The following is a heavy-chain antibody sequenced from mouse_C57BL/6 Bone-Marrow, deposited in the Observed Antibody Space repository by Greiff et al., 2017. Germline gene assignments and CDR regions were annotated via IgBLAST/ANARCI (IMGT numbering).Heavy chain of an antibody. J-gene: IGHJ2*01. CDR1: GYTFTSYW. Sequence: QVQLQQPGAELVKPGASVKVSCKASGYTFTSYWMNWVKQRPGQGLEWIGRIHPSDSDTNYNQKFKGKATLTVDKSSSTAYMQLSSLTAEDSAVYYCAIGEAQARRYFDYWGQGTTLTVSS. D-gene: IGHD3-2*02. CDR3: AIGEAQARRYFDY. CDR2: IHPSDSDT. V-gene: IGHV1-74*01.